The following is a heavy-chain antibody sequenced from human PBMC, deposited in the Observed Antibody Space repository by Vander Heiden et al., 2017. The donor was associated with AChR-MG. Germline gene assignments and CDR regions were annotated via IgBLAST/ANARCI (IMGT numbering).Heavy chain of an antibody. J-gene: IGHJ3*02. CDR1: GFTFTRYW. CDR2: IKQDGSEK. V-gene: IGHV3-7*01. Sequence: EVQLVESGGGLVQPGGSLRLSCAASGFTFTRYWMTWVRQAPGKGLEWVANIKQDGSEKYYADSVKGRFTISRDNAKNSLYMEMNSLRAEDTAVYYCAGENSGWPHAFDIWGQGTMVTVSS. D-gene: IGHD5-12*01. CDR3: AGENSGWPHAFDI.